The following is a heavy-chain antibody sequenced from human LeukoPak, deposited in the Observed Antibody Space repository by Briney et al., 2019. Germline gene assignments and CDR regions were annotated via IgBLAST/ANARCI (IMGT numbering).Heavy chain of an antibody. Sequence: SETLSLTCTVSGGSISSGDYYWSWIRQPPGKGLEWIGYIYYSGSTYYNPSLKSRVTISVDTSKNQFSLKLSSVTAADTAVYYCAGDLGYSSSGGGFDYWGQGTLVTVS. CDR2: IYYSGST. D-gene: IGHD6-13*01. CDR1: GGSISSGDYY. CDR3: AGDLGYSSSGGGFDY. J-gene: IGHJ4*02. V-gene: IGHV4-30-4*08.